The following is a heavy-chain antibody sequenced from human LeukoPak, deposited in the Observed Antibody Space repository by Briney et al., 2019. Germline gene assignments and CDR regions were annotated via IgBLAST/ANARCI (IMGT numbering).Heavy chain of an antibody. V-gene: IGHV1-46*01. CDR3: ARGYNSGFDY. D-gene: IGHD6-19*01. Sequence: ASVKVSCKASGYTFTNYYMHWVRQAPGQGPEWMGVIIPSGGRTGYAQKVQGRVTMTRDTSTATVYMELSSLRSEDTAVYYCARGYNSGFDYWGQGTLVTVSS. J-gene: IGHJ4*02. CDR1: GYTFTNYY. CDR2: IIPSGGRT.